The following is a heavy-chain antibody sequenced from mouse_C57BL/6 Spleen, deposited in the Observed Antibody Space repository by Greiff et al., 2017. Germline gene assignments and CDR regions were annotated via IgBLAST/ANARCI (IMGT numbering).Heavy chain of an antibody. Sequence: VQLQQSGAELVRPGASVKLSCKASGYTFTDYYINWVKQRPGQGLEWIARIYPGSGNTYYNEKFKGKATLTAEKSSSTAYMQLSSLTSEDSAVYFCARDYYGSSYEGFAYWGQGTLVTVSA. D-gene: IGHD1-1*01. CDR1: GYTFTDYY. V-gene: IGHV1-76*01. CDR2: IYPGSGNT. CDR3: ARDYYGSSYEGFAY. J-gene: IGHJ3*01.